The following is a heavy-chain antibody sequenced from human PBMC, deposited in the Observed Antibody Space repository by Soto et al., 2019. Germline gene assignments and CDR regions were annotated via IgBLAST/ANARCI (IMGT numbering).Heavy chain of an antibody. D-gene: IGHD6-13*01. CDR2: INTVGDRR. CDR3: AKSAVQAAAPGWFDS. J-gene: IGHJ5*01. Sequence: PVGSLRLSCAASGFPFSNYAMNWVRQAPGKGLEWVSFINTVGDRRYYPDSVQGRFTVSRDNSKNILYLQIKSLRAGDTAIYYCAKSAVQAAAPGWFDSWGQGIQVTVSS. CDR1: GFPFSNYA. V-gene: IGHV3-23*01.